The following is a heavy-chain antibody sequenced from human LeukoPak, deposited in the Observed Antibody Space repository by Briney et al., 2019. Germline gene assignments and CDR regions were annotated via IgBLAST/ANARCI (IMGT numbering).Heavy chain of an antibody. CDR3: ARDEYSSGWSPSY. CDR2: IYYSGST. CDR1: GGSISSSSYY. Sequence: SETLSLTCTVSGGSISSSSYYWGWIRQPPGKGLEWIGSIYYSGSTYYNPSLKSRVTISVDTSKNQFSLKLSSVTAADTAVYYCARDEYSSGWSPSYWGQGTLVTVSS. D-gene: IGHD6-19*01. V-gene: IGHV4-39*07. J-gene: IGHJ4*02.